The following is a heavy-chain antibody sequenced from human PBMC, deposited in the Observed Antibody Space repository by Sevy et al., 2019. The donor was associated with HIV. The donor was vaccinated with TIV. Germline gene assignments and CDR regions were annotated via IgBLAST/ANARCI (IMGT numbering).Heavy chain of an antibody. CDR3: ASLPNNYYDTSGSAGDDAFDL. CDR2: IWNDQINK. Sequence: GGSLRLSCAASGFTFNNYGMHWVRQAPGKGLEWVAVIWNDQINKHYADSVKGRFTISRDNSKNTLYLQMNSLRAEDTAVYYCASLPNNYYDTSGSAGDDAFDLWGRGTMVTAS. V-gene: IGHV3-33*03. J-gene: IGHJ3*01. D-gene: IGHD3-22*01. CDR1: GFTFNNYG.